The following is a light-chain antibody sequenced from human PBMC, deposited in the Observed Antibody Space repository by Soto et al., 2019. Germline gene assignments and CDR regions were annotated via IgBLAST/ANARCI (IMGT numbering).Light chain of an antibody. CDR3: QSYDNSLSVYV. V-gene: IGLV1-40*01. CDR2: GNS. Sequence: QSVLTRPPSVSGAPGQRVTISCTGSSSNIGAHYDVHWYQQLPGTAPKLLIYGNSNRPSGVPDRFSGSKSGTSASLAITGLQAEDEADYYCQSYDNSLSVYVFGTGTKLTVL. CDR1: SSNIGAHYD. J-gene: IGLJ1*01.